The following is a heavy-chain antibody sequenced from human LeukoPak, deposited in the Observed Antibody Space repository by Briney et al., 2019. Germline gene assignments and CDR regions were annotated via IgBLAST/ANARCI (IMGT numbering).Heavy chain of an antibody. Sequence: PGGSLRLSCAASGFTFSSYGMHWVRQAPGKGLEWVAVIWYDGSNKYYADSVKGRFTISRDNSKNTLYLQMNSLRAEDTAVYYCATELRESGASSRNAFDIWGQGTVVSVSS. CDR2: IWYDGSNK. V-gene: IGHV3-33*01. CDR1: GFTFSSYG. D-gene: IGHD2-15*01. J-gene: IGHJ3*02. CDR3: ATELRESGASSRNAFDI.